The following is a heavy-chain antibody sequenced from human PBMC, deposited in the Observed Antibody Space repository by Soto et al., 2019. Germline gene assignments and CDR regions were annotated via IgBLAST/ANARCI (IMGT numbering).Heavy chain of an antibody. D-gene: IGHD1-1*01. Sequence: HLSESGGGLLQPGGSLKLSCEASRFTFRNFAMSWVRQSPGKGLEWISTIGVTEGSTYYTDSVRGRFTISRDNSKNTLYLQMNSLRVEDTALYYCAKVMYTWNDVAPFDSWGQGTLVSVSS. CDR1: RFTFRNFA. J-gene: IGHJ4*02. CDR2: IGVTEGST. V-gene: IGHV3-23*01. CDR3: AKVMYTWNDVAPFDS.